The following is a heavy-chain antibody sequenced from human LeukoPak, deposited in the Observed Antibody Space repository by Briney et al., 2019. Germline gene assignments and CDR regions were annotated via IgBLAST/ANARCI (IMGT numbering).Heavy chain of an antibody. CDR1: GFAFSSYG. CDR2: IRYDGSNK. Sequence: PGGSLRLSCAASGFAFSSYGMHWVRQAPGKGLEWVAFIRYDGSNKYYADSVKGRFTISRDNSKNTLYLQMNSLRAEDTAVYYCAKKHSSSWLIDYWGQGTLVTVSS. V-gene: IGHV3-30*02. CDR3: AKKHSSSWLIDY. J-gene: IGHJ4*02. D-gene: IGHD6-13*01.